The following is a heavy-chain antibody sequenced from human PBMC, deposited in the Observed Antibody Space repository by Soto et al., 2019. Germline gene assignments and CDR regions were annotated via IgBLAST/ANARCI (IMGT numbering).Heavy chain of an antibody. J-gene: IGHJ4*02. CDR2: IYYSGST. V-gene: IGHV4-31*03. CDR3: ARAQTIFGIITVFDY. D-gene: IGHD3-3*01. Sequence: SETLSLTCIVSGGSINSAGYYWSWIRQHPGKGLEWIGYIYYSGSTYYNPSLKSRITISIDTSKNHFSLNLSSVTAADTAVYYCARAQTIFGIITVFDYWGQGTLVTVSS. CDR1: GGSINSAGYY.